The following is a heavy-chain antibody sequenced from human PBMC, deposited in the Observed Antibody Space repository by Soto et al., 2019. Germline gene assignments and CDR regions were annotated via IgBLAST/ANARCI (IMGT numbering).Heavy chain of an antibody. D-gene: IGHD5-12*01. Sequence: ASVKVSCKASGYTFTSYAMHWVRQAPGQRLEWMGWINAGNGNTKYSQKFQGRVTITRDTSASTAYMELSSLRSEDTAVYYCARVMVATMPRAPKNYFDYWGQGTLVTVSS. V-gene: IGHV1-3*01. CDR1: GYTFTSYA. CDR3: ARVMVATMPRAPKNYFDY. CDR2: INAGNGNT. J-gene: IGHJ4*02.